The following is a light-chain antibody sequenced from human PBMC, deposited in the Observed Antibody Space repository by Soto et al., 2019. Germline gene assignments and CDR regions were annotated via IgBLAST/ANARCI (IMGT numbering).Light chain of an antibody. CDR2: ESS. CDR1: ETVATN. J-gene: IGKJ1*01. V-gene: IGKV3D-15*01. CDR3: QQYNNWPRT. Sequence: EIVMTHYPASLSVXPRXKAXXXXWASETVATNLAWYQQKPGQAPRLLIYESSNRATGIAARFSGSGSGTEFTLTISSLQSEDFAVYYCQQYNNWPRTFGQGTKVDIK.